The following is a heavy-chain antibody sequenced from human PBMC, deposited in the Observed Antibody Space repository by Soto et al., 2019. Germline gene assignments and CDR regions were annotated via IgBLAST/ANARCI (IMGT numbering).Heavy chain of an antibody. Sequence: GGSLRLSCAASGFTFSSYGMQWVRQAPGKGLEWVAVISYDGSNKYYADSVKGRFTISRDNSKNTLYLQMNSLRAEDTAVYYCAKDLWIAVAGHYYYYGMEVWGQGTTVTVSS. CDR1: GFTFSSYG. D-gene: IGHD6-19*01. V-gene: IGHV3-30*18. CDR3: AKDLWIAVAGHYYYYGMEV. CDR2: ISYDGSNK. J-gene: IGHJ6*01.